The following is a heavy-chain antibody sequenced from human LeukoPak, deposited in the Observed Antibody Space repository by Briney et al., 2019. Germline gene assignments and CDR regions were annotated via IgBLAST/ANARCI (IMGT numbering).Heavy chain of an antibody. J-gene: IGHJ3*02. V-gene: IGHV4-4*07. Sequence: KPSETLSLTCTVSGGSISSYYWSWIRQPAGKGLEWIGRIYTSGSTNYNPSLKSRVTMSVDTSKNQFSLKLSSVTAADTAVYYCATAPYYYDPWAFDIWGQGTMVTVSS. CDR3: ATAPYYYDPWAFDI. CDR1: GGSISSYY. D-gene: IGHD3-22*01. CDR2: IYTSGST.